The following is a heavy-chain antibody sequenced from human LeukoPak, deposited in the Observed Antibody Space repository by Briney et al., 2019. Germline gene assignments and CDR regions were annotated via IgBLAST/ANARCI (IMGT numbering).Heavy chain of an antibody. Sequence: GGSLRLSCAASGFTFDDYAMHWVRQAPGKGLEWVSGISWNSGSIGYADSVKGRFTISRDNSKNTLYLQMNSLRAEDTAVYYCARVRFYCSSTSCYRRYYYGMDVWGQGTTVTVSS. V-gene: IGHV3-9*01. CDR3: ARVRFYCSSTSCYRRYYYGMDV. D-gene: IGHD2-2*01. CDR2: ISWNSGSI. J-gene: IGHJ6*02. CDR1: GFTFDDYA.